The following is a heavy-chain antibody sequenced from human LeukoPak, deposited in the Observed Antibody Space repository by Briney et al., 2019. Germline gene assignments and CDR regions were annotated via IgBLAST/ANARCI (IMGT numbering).Heavy chain of an antibody. Sequence: SPSETLSLTCTVSGGSISSYYWSWIRQPPGKGLEWIGYIYYSGSTNYNPSLKSRVTISVDTSKNQFSLKLSSVTAADTAVYYCAREFDYGPNRKAFDIWGQGTMVTVSS. CDR2: IYYSGST. CDR1: GGSISSYY. D-gene: IGHD4/OR15-4a*01. V-gene: IGHV4-59*01. CDR3: AREFDYGPNRKAFDI. J-gene: IGHJ3*02.